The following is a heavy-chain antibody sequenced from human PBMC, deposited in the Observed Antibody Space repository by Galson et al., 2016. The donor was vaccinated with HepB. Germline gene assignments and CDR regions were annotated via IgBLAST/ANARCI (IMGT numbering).Heavy chain of an antibody. CDR1: GFNFRPYD. Sequence: SLRLSCAASGFNFRPYDMHWVRQAPGKGLEWVTSVSYDGEDKNYADSVKGRFSISRDNAENTLYLQLAGLRDEDTAVYYCIRENGYCTRGRCYSYFDNWGQGTLVIVSS. CDR3: IRENGYCTRGRCYSYFDN. J-gene: IGHJ4*02. CDR2: VSYDGEDK. V-gene: IGHV3-30*04. D-gene: IGHD2-15*01.